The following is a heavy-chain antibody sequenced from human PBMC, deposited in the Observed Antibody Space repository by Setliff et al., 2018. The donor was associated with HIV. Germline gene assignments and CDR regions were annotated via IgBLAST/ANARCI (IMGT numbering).Heavy chain of an antibody. J-gene: IGHJ4*02. CDR2: IMALFQRT. V-gene: IGHV1-69*05. Sequence: ASVKVSCKVSGDTFRNYAINWVRLAPGQGLEWMGEIMALFQRTQYAQKFQGRVTFTTDESTSTAYMELRSLRSDDTAIFYCARGRMAAAGMFIPRALDYWGQGTLVTVSS. CDR1: GDTFRNYA. D-gene: IGHD6-13*01. CDR3: ARGRMAAAGMFIPRALDY.